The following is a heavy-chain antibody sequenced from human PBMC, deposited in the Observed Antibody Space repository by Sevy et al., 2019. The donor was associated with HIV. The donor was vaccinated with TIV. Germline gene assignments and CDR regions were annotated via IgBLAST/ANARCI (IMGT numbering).Heavy chain of an antibody. CDR3: ASRAPRDGSGWSSDAFDF. CDR2: ISYNGNYK. Sequence: GGSLRLSCTASGFTFSSYAMHWVRQAPGKGLEWVALISYNGNYKYYADSVKGRFSISRIDSNNTLYLQMNSLRPEDTAVYSWASRAPRDGSGWSSDAFDFWGQGTVVTVSS. J-gene: IGHJ3*01. D-gene: IGHD6-19*01. V-gene: IGHV3-30*04. CDR1: GFTFSSYA.